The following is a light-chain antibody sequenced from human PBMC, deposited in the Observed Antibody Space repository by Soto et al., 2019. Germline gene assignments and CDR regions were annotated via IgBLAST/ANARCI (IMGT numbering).Light chain of an antibody. CDR1: QTVRNNY. V-gene: IGKV3D-20*02. CDR3: QQRSNWLT. CDR2: DAS. J-gene: IGKJ4*01. Sequence: EFVLTQSPGTLSLSPGERTTLSCRASQTVRNNYLAWYQQKPGQAPTLLIYDASNRATGIPDRFSGGGSGTDFTLTISRLEPEDFAVYYCQQRSNWLTFGGGTKVDIK.